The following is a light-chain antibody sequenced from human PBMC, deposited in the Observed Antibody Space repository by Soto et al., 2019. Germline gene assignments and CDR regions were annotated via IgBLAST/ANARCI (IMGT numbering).Light chain of an antibody. Sequence: EIVLTQSPGTLSLSPGERATLSCRASQSVSSSYLAWYQQKPGQAPRILMYDASTRATGISARFSGSGSGTEFTLTISSLQSEDFAVYYCQQYHNWPITFGQGTRLETK. CDR2: DAS. CDR1: QSVSSSY. CDR3: QQYHNWPIT. J-gene: IGKJ5*01. V-gene: IGKV3-15*01.